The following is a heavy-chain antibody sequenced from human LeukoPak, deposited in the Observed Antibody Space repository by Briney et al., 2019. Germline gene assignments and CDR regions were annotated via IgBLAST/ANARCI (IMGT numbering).Heavy chain of an antibody. CDR3: AARGHCSSTSCYYYYYMDV. D-gene: IGHD2-2*01. CDR1: GYTFSDLY. Sequence: ASVKVSCKASGYTFSDLYIHWVRQAPGQGLEWMGGIIPIFGTANYAQKFQGRVTITTDEPTSTAYMELSSLRSEDTAVYYCAARGHCSSTSCYYYYYMDVWGKGTTVTVSS. CDR2: IIPIFGTA. V-gene: IGHV1-69*05. J-gene: IGHJ6*03.